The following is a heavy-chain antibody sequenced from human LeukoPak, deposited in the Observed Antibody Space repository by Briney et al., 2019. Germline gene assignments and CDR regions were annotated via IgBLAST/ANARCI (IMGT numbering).Heavy chain of an antibody. CDR3: ARAGPDYYDILTGYGGETFFDI. CDR1: GFTFSSYT. Sequence: GGSLRLSCAASGFTFSSYTMNWVRQAPGRVLEWVSSISRSSTYIYYAHSVKGRFTISRDNAKNSLYLQMNSLRAEDTAVYYCARAGPDYYDILTGYGGETFFDIWGQGTMVTVSS. D-gene: IGHD3-9*01. J-gene: IGHJ3*02. V-gene: IGHV3-21*04. CDR2: ISRSSTYI.